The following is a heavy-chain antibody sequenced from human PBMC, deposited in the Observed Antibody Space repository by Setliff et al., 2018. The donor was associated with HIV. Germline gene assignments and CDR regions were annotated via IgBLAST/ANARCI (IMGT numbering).Heavy chain of an antibody. D-gene: IGHD1-26*01. Sequence: ASVKVSCKASGYTFTAYYVHWVRQAPGKGLEWVGRVDPEDGETMYAEKFQGRVTITADTSTDTAYLELSSLRSEDTAVYYCATVGPTGAYFHDWGQGTLVTVSS. V-gene: IGHV1-69-2*01. CDR2: VDPEDGET. CDR3: ATVGPTGAYFHD. CDR1: GYTFTAYY. J-gene: IGHJ4*02.